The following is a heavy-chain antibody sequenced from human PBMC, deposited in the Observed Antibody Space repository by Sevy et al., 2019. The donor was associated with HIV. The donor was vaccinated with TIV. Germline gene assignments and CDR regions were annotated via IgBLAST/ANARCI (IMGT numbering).Heavy chain of an antibody. V-gene: IGHV3-30*03. CDR1: GFTFSSYG. J-gene: IGHJ4*02. D-gene: IGHD4-17*01. Sequence: GGSLRLSCAASGFTFSSYGMHWVRQAPGKGLEWVAVISYDGSNKYYADSVKGRFTISRDIAKNTLHLQMNSLRGEDTAVYYCARDLEFYDNGDYGPAFMPDYWGQGTLVTVSS. CDR2: ISYDGSNK. CDR3: ARDLEFYDNGDYGPAFMPDY.